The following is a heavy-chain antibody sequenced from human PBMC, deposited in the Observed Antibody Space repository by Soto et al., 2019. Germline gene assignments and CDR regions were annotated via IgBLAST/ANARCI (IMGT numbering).Heavy chain of an antibody. Sequence: EVQLVASGGGLAQPGGSLRLSCAASGFTVSNNYVRWVRQAPGKGLEWVSLIFSNGDTRYADSVKGRFTSPRDSSSNRLYRPRNTRYVEDVADYYCARDGTYNWVGGQGIHVTASS. V-gene: IGHV3-66*01. CDR1: GFTVSNNY. CDR2: IFSNGDT. D-gene: IGHD1-1*01. CDR3: ARDGTYNWV. J-gene: IGHJ4*02.